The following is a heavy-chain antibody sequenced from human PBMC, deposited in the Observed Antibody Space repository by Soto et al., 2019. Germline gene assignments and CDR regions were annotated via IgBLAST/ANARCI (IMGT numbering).Heavy chain of an antibody. CDR2: IYWDDDK. V-gene: IGHV2-5*02. CDR3: AHVTGSWGEYGMDV. Sequence: QITLKESGPTLVKPTQTLTLTCTFSGFSLSTYGVGVGWIRQPPGKALEWLALIYWDDDKRYSPSLKSRLTLTKDTSETQVVITVTYMDPVDTATYYGAHVTGSWGEYGMDVWGRGTTVTVSS. J-gene: IGHJ6*02. CDR1: GFSLSTYGVG. D-gene: IGHD1-26*01.